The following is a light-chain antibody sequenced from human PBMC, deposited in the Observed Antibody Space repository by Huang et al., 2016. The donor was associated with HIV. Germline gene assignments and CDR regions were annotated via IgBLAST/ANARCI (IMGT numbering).Light chain of an antibody. Sequence: DIQMTQSPSSLSASVEDRVTITCRASQGITKSLVWYQQKPGKAPKRLPVAKSRLERGVPSRFSGSGAGTDFTLTISSLQPEDFATYYCQQYYNTPYTFGQGTKLEIK. CDR3: QQYYNTPYT. CDR2: AKS. CDR1: QGITKS. J-gene: IGKJ2*01. V-gene: IGKV1-NL1*01.